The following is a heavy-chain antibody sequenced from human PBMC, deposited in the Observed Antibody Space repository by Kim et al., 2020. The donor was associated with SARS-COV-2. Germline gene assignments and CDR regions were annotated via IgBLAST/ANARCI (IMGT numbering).Heavy chain of an antibody. V-gene: IGHV3-48*03. Sequence: YYAASVKGRFTISRDNAKNLLYLQMNSLRAEDTAVYYCARGLVVVTAIHYWGQGTLVTVSS. D-gene: IGHD2-21*02. CDR3: ARGLVVVTAIHY. J-gene: IGHJ4*02.